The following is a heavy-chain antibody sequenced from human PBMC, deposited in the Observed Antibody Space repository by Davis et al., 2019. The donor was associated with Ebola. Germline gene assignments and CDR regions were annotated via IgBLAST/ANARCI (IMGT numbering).Heavy chain of an antibody. CDR3: AKDRALLWFGESN. CDR2: IKPDESEK. J-gene: IGHJ4*02. V-gene: IGHV3-7*01. Sequence: LSLTCAASGFTFRNYWMSWVRQAPGKGLEWVANIKPDESEKYYADSVKGRFTISRDNSKNTLYLQMNSLRAEDTALYYCAKDRALLWFGESNWGQGILVTVSS. D-gene: IGHD3-10*01. CDR1: GFTFRNYW.